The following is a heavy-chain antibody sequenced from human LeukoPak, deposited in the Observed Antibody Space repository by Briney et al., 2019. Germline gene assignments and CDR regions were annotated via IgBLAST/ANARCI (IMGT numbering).Heavy chain of an antibody. CDR3: ATDIAVAAIISYGMDV. D-gene: IGHD2-15*01. Sequence: ASVKVSCKASGYTFTSYYMHWVRQAPGQGLEWMGIINPSGGSTSYAQKFQGRVTMTRDTSTSTVYMELSSLRSEDTAVYYCATDIAVAAIISYGMDVWGQGTTVTVSS. V-gene: IGHV1-46*01. CDR2: INPSGGST. J-gene: IGHJ6*02. CDR1: GYTFTSYY.